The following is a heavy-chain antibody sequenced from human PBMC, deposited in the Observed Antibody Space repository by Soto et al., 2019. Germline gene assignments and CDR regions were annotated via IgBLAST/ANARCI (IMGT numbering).Heavy chain of an antibody. V-gene: IGHV3-33*01. J-gene: IGHJ6*02. D-gene: IGHD6-6*01. CDR3: ARDLIAARPSYYYGMDV. CDR2: IWYDGSNK. Sequence: PGGSLRLSCAASGFTFSSYGMHWVRQAPGKGLEWVAVIWYDGSNKYYADSVKGRFTISRDNSKNTLYLQMNSLRAEDTAVCYCARDLIAARPSYYYGMDVWGQGTTVTVYS. CDR1: GFTFSSYG.